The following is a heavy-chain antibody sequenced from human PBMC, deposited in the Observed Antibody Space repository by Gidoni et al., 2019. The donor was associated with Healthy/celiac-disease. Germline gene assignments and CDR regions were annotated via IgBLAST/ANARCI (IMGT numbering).Heavy chain of an antibody. J-gene: IGHJ4*02. V-gene: IGHV3-30-3*01. Sequence: QVQLVESGGGVVQPGRSLRLSCAASGFTFSSYAMHWVRQAPGKGLEWVAVISYDGSNKYYADSVKGRFTISRDNSKNTLYLQMNSLRAEDTAVYYCARSHCTNGVCYTSGGIDYWGQGTLVTVSS. CDR3: ARSHCTNGVCYTSGGIDY. CDR2: ISYDGSNK. D-gene: IGHD2-8*01. CDR1: GFTFSSYA.